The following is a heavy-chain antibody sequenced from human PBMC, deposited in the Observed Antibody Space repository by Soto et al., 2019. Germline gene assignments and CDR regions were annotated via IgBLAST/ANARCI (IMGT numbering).Heavy chain of an antibody. CDR1: GFTFSRFS. CDR2: SGSSSSYI. J-gene: IGHJ3*02. CDR3: ARTTIFGVVIHDAFDI. Sequence: GGSLRLSCAASGFTFSRFSMNWVRQAPGKGLEWVSSSGSSSSYIYYADSVKGRFTISRDNAKNSLYLQMNSLRAEDTAVYYCARTTIFGVVIHDAFDIWGQGTMVTVSS. D-gene: IGHD3-3*01. V-gene: IGHV3-21*01.